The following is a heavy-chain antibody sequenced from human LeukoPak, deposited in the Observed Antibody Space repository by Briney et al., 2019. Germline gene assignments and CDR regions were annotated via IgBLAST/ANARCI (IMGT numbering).Heavy chain of an antibody. V-gene: IGHV3-21*01. CDR2: ISSSSSYI. CDR3: ARDAPPYYDILTGYPLDY. CDR1: GFTFSSYS. J-gene: IGHJ4*02. D-gene: IGHD3-9*01. Sequence: GGSLRLSCAASGFTFSSYSMNWVRQAPGKGLEWVSSISSSSSYIYYADSVKGRFTISRDNAKNSLYLQMNSLRAEDTAVYYCARDAPPYYDILTGYPLDYWGQGTLVTVSS.